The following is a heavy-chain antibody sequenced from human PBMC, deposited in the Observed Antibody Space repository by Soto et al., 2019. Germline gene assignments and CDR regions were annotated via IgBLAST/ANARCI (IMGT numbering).Heavy chain of an antibody. CDR3: ARDRNGLGGIAF. V-gene: IGHV4-30-2*01. D-gene: IGHD1-1*01. J-gene: IGHJ4*02. CDR1: GGTISSGGYA. CDR2: TCLNGSG. Sequence: KLSVTCVVSGGTISSGGYAWTWIGQQPGRGLREMGCTCLNGSGGYNPTLKSRVTISVDTSKNQFSLRLSSVTAADTVVYFCARDRNGLGGIAFWGQG.